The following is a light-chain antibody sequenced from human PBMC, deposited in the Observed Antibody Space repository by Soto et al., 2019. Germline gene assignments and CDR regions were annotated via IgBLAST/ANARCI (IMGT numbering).Light chain of an antibody. CDR3: AAWDDSLNGYV. V-gene: IGLV1-44*01. CDR2: SNN. J-gene: IGLJ1*01. Sequence: QSVLTQPTSASGTPGQRVTISCSGSSSNIGSNTVNWYQQLPGTAPKLLMYSNNQRPSGVPDRVSGSKSGTSASLAISGLQSEDEADYYCAAWDDSLNGYVFGTGTKVTVL. CDR1: SSNIGSNT.